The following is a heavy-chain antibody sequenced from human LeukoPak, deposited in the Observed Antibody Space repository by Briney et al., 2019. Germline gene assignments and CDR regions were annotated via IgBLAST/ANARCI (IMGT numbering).Heavy chain of an antibody. CDR1: GYTFTGYY. J-gene: IGHJ4*02. D-gene: IGHD6-19*01. CDR2: INPNSGGT. Sequence: ASVKVSCKASGYTFTGYYMHWVRQAPGQGLEWMGWINPNSGGTTYAQKFQGGVTMTRDTSISTAYMELSRLRSDDTAVYYCARDLSDDWLATFDYWGQGTLVTVSS. CDR3: ARDLSDDWLATFDY. V-gene: IGHV1-2*02.